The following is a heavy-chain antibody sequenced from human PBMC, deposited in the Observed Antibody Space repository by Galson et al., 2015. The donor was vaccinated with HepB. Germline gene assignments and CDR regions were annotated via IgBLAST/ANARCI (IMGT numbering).Heavy chain of an antibody. V-gene: IGHV3-30-3*01. CDR1: GFTFSSYA. J-gene: IGHJ4*02. CDR3: ARDFMYYDSSGYYGY. D-gene: IGHD3-22*01. CDR2: ISYDGSNK. Sequence: LRLSCAASGFTFSSYAMHWVRQAPGKGLEWVAVISYDGSNKYYADSVKGRFTISRDNSKNTLYLQMNSLRAEDTAVYYCARDFMYYDSSGYYGYWGQGTLVTVSS.